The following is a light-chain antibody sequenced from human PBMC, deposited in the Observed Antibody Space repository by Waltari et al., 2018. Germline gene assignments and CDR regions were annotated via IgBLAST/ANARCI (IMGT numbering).Light chain of an antibody. CDR3: ATWDNTLSAAV. Sequence: QSVLTQPPSLSAAPGQKVTISCSGNSSNIPYNFVSWYQQVSGTAPRLLIYDNRQRASGLPDRISASKSGTSATLVITGLQTADEADYFCATWDNTLSAAVFGGGTKLTVL. CDR2: DNR. CDR1: SSNIPYNF. V-gene: IGLV1-51*01. J-gene: IGLJ2*01.